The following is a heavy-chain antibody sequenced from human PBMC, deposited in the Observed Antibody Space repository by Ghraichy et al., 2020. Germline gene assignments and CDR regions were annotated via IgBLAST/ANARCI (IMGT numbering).Heavy chain of an antibody. CDR1: GGSISSYY. J-gene: IGHJ4*02. Sequence: SETLSLTFTVSGGSISSYYWSWIRQPPGKGLEWIGYIYYSGSTNYNPSLKSRVTISVDTSKNQFSLKLSSVTAADTAVYYCAREVGGNVDYWGQGTLVTVSS. V-gene: IGHV4-59*01. CDR2: IYYSGST. CDR3: AREVGGNVDY. D-gene: IGHD4-23*01.